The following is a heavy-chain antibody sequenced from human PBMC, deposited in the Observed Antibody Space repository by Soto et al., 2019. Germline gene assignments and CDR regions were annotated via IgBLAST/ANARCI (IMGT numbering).Heavy chain of an antibody. CDR2: IYNGGGT. CDR3: ASTRGSSYDY. V-gene: IGHV3-53*02. D-gene: IGHD6-6*01. J-gene: IGHJ4*02. Sequence: EVQLVETGGGLIQPGGSLRLSCAASGFTDSGNYMSWVRQAPGKGLEWVSVIYNGGGTYYADSVKGRFTISRDNSKNTLYLQMNRLRAEDTAVYYCASTRGSSYDYWGQGTLVTVSS. CDR1: GFTDSGNY.